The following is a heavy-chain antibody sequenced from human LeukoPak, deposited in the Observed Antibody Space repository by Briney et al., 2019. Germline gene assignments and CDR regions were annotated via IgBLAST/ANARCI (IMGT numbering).Heavy chain of an antibody. CDR3: ARVQGSSGWYKDY. Sequence: SVKVSCKSSGYTFTSYGLSWVRQAPGQGLEWMGWISGYNGNTNYAQKLQGRVTMTTDKSTSTAYLELRSLTSDDTAVYYCARVQGSSGWYKDYWGQGTLVTVSS. D-gene: IGHD6-19*01. CDR1: GYTFTSYG. CDR2: ISGYNGNT. V-gene: IGHV1-18*01. J-gene: IGHJ4*02.